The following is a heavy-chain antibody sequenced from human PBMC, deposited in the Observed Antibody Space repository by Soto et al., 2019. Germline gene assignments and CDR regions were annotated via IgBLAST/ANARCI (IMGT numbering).Heavy chain of an antibody. CDR1: GVSISSGNW. CDR3: ARLVYDTRLNYMYFDF. CDR2: IFHDGTA. J-gene: IGHJ4*02. D-gene: IGHD3-10*01. Sequence: SETLSLTCTVSGVSISSGNWWTWFRQSPQRGLEYIGEIFHDGTANYYPSFERRVAISVDTSKNQFSLKLTSVTAADTAIYFCARLVYDTRLNYMYFDFWGQGTLVTVSS. V-gene: IGHV4-4*02.